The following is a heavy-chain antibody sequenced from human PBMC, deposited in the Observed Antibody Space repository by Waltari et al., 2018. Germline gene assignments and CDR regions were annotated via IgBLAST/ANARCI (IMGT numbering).Heavy chain of an antibody. J-gene: IGHJ4*02. CDR1: GASIAGETYD. CDR3: ARNGLTGNFQTH. Sequence: QVQLRESGPGLVEPSQTLSLTCTVSGASIAGETYDWTWIRQPAGKGLQWMGRIKKTGNTHNYPSLEGRVTIAVDTAKNQFSLKLKPVTAADTGVYYCARNGLTGNFQTHWGLGTLVAVSS. V-gene: IGHV4-61*02. D-gene: IGHD1-7*01. CDR2: IKKTGNT.